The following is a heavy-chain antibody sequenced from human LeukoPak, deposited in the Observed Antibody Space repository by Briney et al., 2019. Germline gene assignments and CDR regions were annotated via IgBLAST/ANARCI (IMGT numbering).Heavy chain of an antibody. J-gene: IGHJ4*02. V-gene: IGHV3-9*01. Sequence: GGSLRLSCAASGFTFDDYAMHWVRQAPGKGLEWVSGISWNSGSIGYADSVKGRFTISRDNAKNSLYLQMNSLRAEDTALYYFAKGFYSYGYASNYWGQGTLVTVSS. CDR2: ISWNSGSI. CDR3: AKGFYSYGYASNY. CDR1: GFTFDDYA. D-gene: IGHD5-18*01.